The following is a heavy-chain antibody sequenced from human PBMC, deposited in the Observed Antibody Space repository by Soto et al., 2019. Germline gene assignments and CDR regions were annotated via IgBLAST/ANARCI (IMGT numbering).Heavy chain of an antibody. D-gene: IGHD6-13*01. Sequence: EVQLVESGGGLVQPGGSLRLSCAASGFTFSSYDMHWVRQATGKGLEWVSAIGTAGDTYYPGSVKGRFTISRENAKNSLYLQMNSLRAEDTAVYYCARGSGSNWYYFDYWGQGTLVTVSS. CDR3: ARGSGSNWYYFDY. J-gene: IGHJ4*02. CDR1: GFTFSSYD. CDR2: IGTAGDT. V-gene: IGHV3-13*01.